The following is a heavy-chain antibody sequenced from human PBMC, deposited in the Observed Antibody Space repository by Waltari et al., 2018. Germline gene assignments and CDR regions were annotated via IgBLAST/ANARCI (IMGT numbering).Heavy chain of an antibody. Sequence: QVQLVQSGAEVKKPGASVKVSCKASGDSFIAHYVHWVRQAPGQGLEWLGWIKLDSGGPRYAQNFKGRVTMTRDMSLTTVYLDLTRLTSDDTAVYYCTRGWGAFGGLIPYGDAFDIWGQGTMVTVSS. D-gene: IGHD3-16*02. V-gene: IGHV1-2*02. CDR3: TRGWGAFGGLIPYGDAFDI. J-gene: IGHJ3*02. CDR1: GDSFIAHY. CDR2: IKLDSGGP.